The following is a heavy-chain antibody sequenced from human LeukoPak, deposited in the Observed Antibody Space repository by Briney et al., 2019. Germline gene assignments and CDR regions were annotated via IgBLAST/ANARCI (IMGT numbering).Heavy chain of an antibody. V-gene: IGHV3-23*01. CDR3: ARDLRYYVAMDV. J-gene: IGHJ6*02. CDR2: IGSDNKP. D-gene: IGHD3-10*02. Sequence: GGSLRLSCEASGFTFSSYAMTWVRQAPGKGLEWVSSIGSDNKPHYSESVKGRFAISRDNSKNTLFLQLHNLRVEDTALYYCARDLRYYVAMDVWGQGTTVTVSS. CDR1: GFTFSSYA.